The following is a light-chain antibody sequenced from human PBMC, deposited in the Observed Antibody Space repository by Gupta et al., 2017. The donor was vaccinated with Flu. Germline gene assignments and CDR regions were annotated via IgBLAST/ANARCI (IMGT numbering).Light chain of an antibody. Sequence: NFMLTQPHSVSESPGKTVTISCTRSSGSIVSNFVQWYRQRPGSPPTIVISVYNRRPSAVHDRFAFSIARDYNSASLTSSGLKAEDEADYYCRAYASITRVVFGGGTKLTVL. CDR2: VYN. V-gene: IGLV6-57*01. CDR1: SGSIVSNF. J-gene: IGLJ2*01. CDR3: RAYASITRVV.